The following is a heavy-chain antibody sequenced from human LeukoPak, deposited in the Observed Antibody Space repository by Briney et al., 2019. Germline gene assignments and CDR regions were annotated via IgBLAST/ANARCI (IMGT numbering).Heavy chain of an antibody. D-gene: IGHD3-22*01. J-gene: IGHJ4*02. CDR3: AREKLDTRGYVDY. CDR1: GFSFSTIY. Sequence: PGGSLRLSCAASGFSFSTIYMSWVRQTPGQGLEWVANINVDGTAEYYVDSVKGRFTISRDNAKNLLYLQMNSLRAEDTAVYYCAREKLDTRGYVDYWGQGTLVTVSS. V-gene: IGHV3-7*01. CDR2: INVDGTAE.